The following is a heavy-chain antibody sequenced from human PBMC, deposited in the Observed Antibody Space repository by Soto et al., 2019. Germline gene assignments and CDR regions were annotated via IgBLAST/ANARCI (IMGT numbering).Heavy chain of an antibody. V-gene: IGHV3-23*01. D-gene: IGHD6-6*01. J-gene: IGHJ6*02. Sequence: GSLRLSCAASGFTFSSYAMSWVRQAPGKGLEWVSAISGSGGSTYYADSVKGRFTISRDNSKNTLYLQMNSLRAEDTAVYYCAKDQAGHSSSSGGIDYYYYGMDVWGQGTTVTVSS. CDR3: AKDQAGHSSSSGGIDYYYYGMDV. CDR1: GFTFSSYA. CDR2: ISGSGGST.